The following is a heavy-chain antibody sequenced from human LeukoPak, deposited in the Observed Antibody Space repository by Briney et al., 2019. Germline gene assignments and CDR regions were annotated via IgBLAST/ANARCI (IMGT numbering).Heavy chain of an antibody. CDR3: AKDWQWLVPFFGY. J-gene: IGHJ4*02. D-gene: IGHD6-19*01. Sequence: GASVKVSCKASGYTFSSYAMSWVRQAPGKGLEWVSAISGSGGSTYYADSVKGRFTISRDNSKNTLYLQMNSLRAEDTAVYYCAKDWQWLVPFFGYWGQGTLVTVSS. CDR1: GYTFSSYA. V-gene: IGHV3-23*01. CDR2: ISGSGGST.